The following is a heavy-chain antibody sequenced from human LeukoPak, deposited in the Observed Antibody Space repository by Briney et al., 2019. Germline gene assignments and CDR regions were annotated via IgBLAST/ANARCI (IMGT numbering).Heavy chain of an antibody. CDR2: INPNSGDT. CDR3: AGPWDQVGFDP. Sequence: ASVKVSCKASGYTFTGYYIHWVRQAPGQGLEWMGWINPNSGDTGSARRFQGRVTMTMDTSISTAYMELSRLTSDDTAVYYCAGPWDQVGFDPWGQGTLVSVSS. V-gene: IGHV1-2*02. D-gene: IGHD1-26*01. J-gene: IGHJ5*02. CDR1: GYTFTGYY.